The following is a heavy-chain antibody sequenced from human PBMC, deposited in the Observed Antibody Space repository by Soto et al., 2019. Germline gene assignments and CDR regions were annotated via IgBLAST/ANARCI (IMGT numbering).Heavy chain of an antibody. CDR1: GASITSGGYS. CDR2: RFHRGNT. J-gene: IGHJ5*02. D-gene: IGHD3-16*01. V-gene: IGHV4-30-2*01. Sequence: QLQLQESGSGLVKPSQTLSLTCVVSGASITSGGYSWTWIRQPPGKGLEWIGYRFHRGNTYYNPSRKGRVNISIDGPKNQFSLRLTSVAAADTAVYYCAGGGGGRFDPWGQGTLVTVSS. CDR3: AGGGGGRFDP.